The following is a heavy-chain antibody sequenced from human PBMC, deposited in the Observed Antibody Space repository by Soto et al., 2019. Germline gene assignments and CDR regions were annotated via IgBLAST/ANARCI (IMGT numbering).Heavy chain of an antibody. D-gene: IGHD1-1*01. CDR3: ARGPRVSSTGTGAH. J-gene: IGHJ4*02. Sequence: PGGSLRLSCAVSGFTFRAYWMHWVRQVPGKGLTWVSRISDDGSTATYADSVKGRFVISRDNAKNSLYLEMNTLRVDDSGLYYCARGPRVSSTGTGAHWGRGTLVTVS. CDR2: ISDDGSTA. V-gene: IGHV3-74*01. CDR1: GFTFRAYW.